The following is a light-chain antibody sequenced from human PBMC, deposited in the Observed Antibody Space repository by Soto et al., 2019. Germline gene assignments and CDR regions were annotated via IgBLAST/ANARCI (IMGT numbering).Light chain of an antibody. CDR3: QQRSDWPPLT. Sequence: DIVLTQSPPTLSLSPGDRATLSCRASQSVGLFLAWYQQKPCHAPRLLIYDASTRATDVPGRFSASGSATDFTLTLSRVEPEDFAVYYCQQRSDWPPLTFGGGTKVEIK. CDR2: DAS. V-gene: IGKV3-11*01. CDR1: QSVGLF. J-gene: IGKJ4*01.